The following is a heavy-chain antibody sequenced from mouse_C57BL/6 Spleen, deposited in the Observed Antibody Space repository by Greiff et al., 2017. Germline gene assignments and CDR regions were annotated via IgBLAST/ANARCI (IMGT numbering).Heavy chain of an antibody. CDR3: ARERCYDYDAFAY. J-gene: IGHJ3*01. CDR2: IHPNSGST. V-gene: IGHV1-64*01. CDR1: GYTFTRYW. Sequence: QVQLQQPGAELVKPGASVKLSCKASGYTFTRYWMHWVKPRPGQGLEWIGMIHPNSGSTNYNEKFKSKVTLTVDQSSSTAYMQLSSLTSEDSAVYYCARERCYDYDAFAYWGQGTLVTVSA. D-gene: IGHD2-4*01.